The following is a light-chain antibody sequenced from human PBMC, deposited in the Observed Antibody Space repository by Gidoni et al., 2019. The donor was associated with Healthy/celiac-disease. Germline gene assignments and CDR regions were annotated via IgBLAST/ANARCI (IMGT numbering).Light chain of an antibody. CDR3: RQSYSTPPKT. Sequence: DILMIQSPSSLSASVGDSVTITCRASQSISSYLNWYQQKPGKAPKLLIYAASSLQSGVPSRFSGSGSGTDFTLTISSLQPEDFATYYCRQSYSTPPKTFGQGTKVEIK. CDR2: AAS. V-gene: IGKV1-39*01. CDR1: QSISSY. J-gene: IGKJ1*01.